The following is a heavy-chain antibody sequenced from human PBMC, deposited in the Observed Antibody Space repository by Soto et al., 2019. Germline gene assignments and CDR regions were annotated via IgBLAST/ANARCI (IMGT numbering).Heavy chain of an antibody. J-gene: IGHJ4*02. CDR3: VKGAWLDY. Sequence: EVQLLESGGGLIQPGGSLILSCAASGFTFSTFDMTWVRQPPGKGLEWVSLIRGSSGSTYYADSVKGRFTISKDNSKNTLYLQMNSLRAEDTAVYFCVKGAWLDYCGQGNMVTVSS. V-gene: IGHV3-23*01. CDR1: GFTFSTFD. CDR2: IRGSSGST.